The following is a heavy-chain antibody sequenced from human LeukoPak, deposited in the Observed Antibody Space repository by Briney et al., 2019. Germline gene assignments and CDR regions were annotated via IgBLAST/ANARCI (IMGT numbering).Heavy chain of an antibody. Sequence: RPSETLSLTCIVSGGSISSGGYYWSWIRQHPGKGLEWIGYIYYSGSTYYNPSLKSRVTISVDTSKNQFSLKLSSVTAADTAVYYCARDMSSSWWYAFDIWGQGTMVTVSS. V-gene: IGHV4-31*03. D-gene: IGHD6-13*01. J-gene: IGHJ3*02. CDR1: GGSISSGGYY. CDR3: ARDMSSSWWYAFDI. CDR2: IYYSGST.